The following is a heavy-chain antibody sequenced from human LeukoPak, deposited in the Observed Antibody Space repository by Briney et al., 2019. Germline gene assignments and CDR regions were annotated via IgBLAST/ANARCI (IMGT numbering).Heavy chain of an antibody. CDR3: AREDTSGYYSAFDY. Sequence: SQTLSLTCVISGDSLSSSGDAWNWIRQSPSRGLEWLGRTYYRSKWYNDYAVSVKSRITINPDTSKNQFSLQLNSVTPEDTAVYYCAREDTSGYYSAFDYWGQGTLVTVSS. CDR2: TYYRSKWYN. V-gene: IGHV6-1*01. J-gene: IGHJ4*02. CDR1: GDSLSSSGDA. D-gene: IGHD3-22*01.